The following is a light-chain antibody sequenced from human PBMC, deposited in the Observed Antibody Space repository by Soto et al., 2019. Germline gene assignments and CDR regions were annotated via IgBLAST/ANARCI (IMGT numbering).Light chain of an antibody. Sequence: QSALTQPRSVSGSPGQSVTISCTGTSSDVGGYNYVSWYQQYPGKAPKLMIYNVSKRPSGVPDRFSGSKSGNTASLTISGLQAEDEADYYCCSNAGTYSYVFGTGTKLTVL. V-gene: IGLV2-11*01. J-gene: IGLJ1*01. CDR3: CSNAGTYSYV. CDR1: SSDVGGYNY. CDR2: NVS.